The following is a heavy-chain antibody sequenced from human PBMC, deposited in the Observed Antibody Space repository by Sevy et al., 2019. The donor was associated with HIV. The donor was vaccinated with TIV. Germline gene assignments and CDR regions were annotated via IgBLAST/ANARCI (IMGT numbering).Heavy chain of an antibody. CDR1: GFTFSSYW. CDR2: IKQDGSEK. J-gene: IGHJ6*02. D-gene: IGHD2-2*01. Sequence: LSLTCAASGFTFSSYWMSWVRQAPGKGLEWVANIKQDGSEKYYVDSVKGRFTISRDNAKNSLYLQMNSLRAEDTAVYYCAREGYCSSTSCNLGMDVWGQGTTVTVSS. CDR3: AREGYCSSTSCNLGMDV. V-gene: IGHV3-7*03.